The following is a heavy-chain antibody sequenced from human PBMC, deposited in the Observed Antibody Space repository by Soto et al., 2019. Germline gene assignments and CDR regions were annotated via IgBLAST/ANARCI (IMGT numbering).Heavy chain of an antibody. CDR3: ASGATTPETYYYYYYGMDV. J-gene: IGHJ6*02. D-gene: IGHD1-26*01. CDR1: GFTVSSNY. Sequence: GGSLRLSCAASGFTVSSNYMSWVRQAPGKGLEWVSVIYSGGSTYYADSVKGRFTISRDNSKNTLYLQMNSLRAEDTAVYYCASGATTPETYYYYYYGMDVWGQGTTVTVSS. CDR2: IYSGGST. V-gene: IGHV3-53*01.